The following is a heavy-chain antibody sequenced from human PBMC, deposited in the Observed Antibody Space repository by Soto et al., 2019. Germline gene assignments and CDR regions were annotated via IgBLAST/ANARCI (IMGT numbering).Heavy chain of an antibody. CDR1: AYTFTSYD. D-gene: IGHD3-3*01. Sequence: GASVKVSCKAAAYTFTSYDINWVRQATGQDFEWMGWINPNSGGTNYAQKFQGWVTMTRDTSVSTAYMELSRLRSDDTAVYYCARDTGTYYDFWSGPPIYYGMDVWGQGTTVTVSS. V-gene: IGHV1-2*04. CDR2: INPNSGGT. J-gene: IGHJ6*02. CDR3: ARDTGTYYDFWSGPPIYYGMDV.